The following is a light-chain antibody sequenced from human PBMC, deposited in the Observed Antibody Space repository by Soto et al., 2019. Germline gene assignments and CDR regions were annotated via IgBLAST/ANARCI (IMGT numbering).Light chain of an antibody. Sequence: DIQMTQSPSSLSASIGDRVTITCRASRPISKYLNWYQLKPGKAPQLLIYAASTLQGGVPSRFSGSGSGTDFTLTISSLQREDFATYSCQQRYNKPWTFGHGTKVEIK. CDR3: QQRYNKPWT. V-gene: IGKV1-39*01. CDR1: RPISKY. CDR2: AAS. J-gene: IGKJ1*01.